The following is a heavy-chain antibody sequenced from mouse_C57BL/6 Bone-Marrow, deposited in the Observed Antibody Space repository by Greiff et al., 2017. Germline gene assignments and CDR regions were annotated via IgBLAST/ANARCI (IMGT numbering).Heavy chain of an antibody. CDR1: GFTFSDFY. V-gene: IGHV7-1*01. J-gene: IGHJ4*01. CDR2: SRNKANDYTT. CDR3: ARDANYSWAMDY. Sequence: EVKVVESGGGLVQSGRSLRLSCATSGFTFSDFYMEWVRQAPGKGLEWIAASRNKANDYTTEYSASVKGRFIVSRDTSQSILYLQMNALRAEDTAIYYCARDANYSWAMDYWGQGTSVTVSS. D-gene: IGHD1-1*02.